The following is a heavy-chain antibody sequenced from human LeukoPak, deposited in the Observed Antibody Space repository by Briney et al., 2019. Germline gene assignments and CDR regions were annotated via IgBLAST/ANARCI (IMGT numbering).Heavy chain of an antibody. D-gene: IGHD1-26*01. CDR3: ARDPSGSYYDYYFDY. Sequence: SGFXXXSYSMNWVRQAPGKGLEWVSSISSSSSYIYYADSVKGRFTISRDNAKNSLYLQMNSLRAEDTAVYYCARDPSGSYYDYYFDYWGQGTLVTVSS. CDR1: GFXXXSYS. CDR2: ISSSSSYI. V-gene: IGHV3-21*01. J-gene: IGHJ4*02.